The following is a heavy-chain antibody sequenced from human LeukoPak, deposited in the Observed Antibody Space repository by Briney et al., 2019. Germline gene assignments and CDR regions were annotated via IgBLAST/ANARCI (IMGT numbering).Heavy chain of an antibody. V-gene: IGHV1-69*13. CDR2: IIPIFGTA. Sequence: GASVKVSCKASGGTFSSYAISWVRQAPGQGLEWMGGIIPIFGTANYAQKFQGRVTITADESTSIAYMELSSLRSEDTAVYYCARGRVVAATSWFDPWGQGTLVTVSS. D-gene: IGHD2-15*01. CDR1: GGTFSSYA. CDR3: ARGRVVAATSWFDP. J-gene: IGHJ5*02.